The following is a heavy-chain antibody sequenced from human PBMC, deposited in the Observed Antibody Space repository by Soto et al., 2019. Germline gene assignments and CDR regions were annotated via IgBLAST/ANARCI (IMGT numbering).Heavy chain of an antibody. J-gene: IGHJ4*02. CDR2: IWYDGSNK. V-gene: IGHV3-33*01. Sequence: QVQLVESGGGVVQPGRSLRLSCAASGFTFSSYGMHWVRQAPDRGLEWVAIIWYDGSNKYYPDSVKGRFTISRDNSKKTLFLQMNSLRAEDTAVYYCARDPVDYYFDYWGQGTLVTGSS. CDR3: ARDPVDYYFDY. CDR1: GFTFSSYG.